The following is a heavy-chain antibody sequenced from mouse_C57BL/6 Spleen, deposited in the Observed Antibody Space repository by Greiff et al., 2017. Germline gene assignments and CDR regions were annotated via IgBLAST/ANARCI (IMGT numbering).Heavy chain of an antibody. CDR3: TKGPKKGYFDY. CDR1: GFTFSDAW. V-gene: IGHV6-6*01. J-gene: IGHJ2*01. Sequence: EVKLVESGGGLVQPGGSMKLSCAASGFTFSDAWMDWVRQSPEKGLEWVAEIRNKANNHATYYAESVKGRFTISRDDSKSSVYLQMNSLRAEDTGIYYCTKGPKKGYFDYWGQGTTLTVSS. CDR2: IRNKANNHAT.